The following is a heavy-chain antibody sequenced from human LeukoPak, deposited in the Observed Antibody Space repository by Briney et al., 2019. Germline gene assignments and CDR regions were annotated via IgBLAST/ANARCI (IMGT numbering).Heavy chain of an antibody. V-gene: IGHV1-69*04. CDR1: GGTFSSYA. CDR3: ASRGAHLITTQSLDI. D-gene: IGHD1-1*01. J-gene: IGHJ3*02. Sequence: SVKVSCKASGGTFSSYAISWVRQAPGQGLEWMGRIIPILGIANYAQKFQGRVTITADESTSTAYMELSSLRSEDTAVYYCASRGAHLITTQSLDIWGQGTMVTVSS. CDR2: IIPILGIA.